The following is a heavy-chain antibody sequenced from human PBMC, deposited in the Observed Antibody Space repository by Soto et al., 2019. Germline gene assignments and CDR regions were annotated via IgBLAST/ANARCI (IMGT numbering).Heavy chain of an antibody. CDR1: GFTFDDYA. J-gene: IGHJ3*02. CDR3: AKDIGSRYYYDSSAVKIRASGAFDI. V-gene: IGHV3-9*01. Sequence: DVQLVESGGGLVQPGRSLRLSCAASGFTFDDYAMHWVRQAPGKGLEWVSGISWNSGSIGYADSVKGRFTISRDNAKNSLNLHMTSLRAEDTALYYCAKDIGSRYYYDSSAVKIRASGAFDIWGQGTMVTVSS. D-gene: IGHD3-22*01. CDR2: ISWNSGSI.